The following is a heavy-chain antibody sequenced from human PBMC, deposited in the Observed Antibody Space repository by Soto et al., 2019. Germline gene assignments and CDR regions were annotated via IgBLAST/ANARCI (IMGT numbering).Heavy chain of an antibody. CDR3: ARNTRIEVAGSRNWFDP. J-gene: IGHJ5*02. D-gene: IGHD6-19*01. CDR1: GGSISSSYYF. CDR2: IYYSGST. V-gene: IGHV4-39*01. Sequence: PSETLSLTCTVSGGSISSSYYFWGWIRQSPGKGLEWIGTIYYSGSTYYNPSLKSRVTISVDTSKNQFSLKLSSVTAADTAVYYCARNTRIEVAGSRNWFDPWGQGTPVTVPQ.